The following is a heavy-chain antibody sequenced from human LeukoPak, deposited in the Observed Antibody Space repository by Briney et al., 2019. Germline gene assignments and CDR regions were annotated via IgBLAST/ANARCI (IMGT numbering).Heavy chain of an antibody. CDR2: ISNDGTST. CDR1: GVTFSSHS. CDR3: ARGWFGPDS. D-gene: IGHD3-10*01. V-gene: IGHV3-74*01. Sequence: PGGSLRHSCAASGVTFSSHSMHWVRQAPGKGLVWVSGISNDGTSTTYADSVKGRFTISRDNAKNTLYLQMHSLRAEDTAVYSCARGWFGPDSCGQGTLVTVSS. J-gene: IGHJ5*01.